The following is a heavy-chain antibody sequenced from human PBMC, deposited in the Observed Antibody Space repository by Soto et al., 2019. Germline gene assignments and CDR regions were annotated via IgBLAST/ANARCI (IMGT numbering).Heavy chain of an antibody. CDR3: ATTLAVAARFDY. V-gene: IGHV1-24*01. CDR2: FDPEYGET. D-gene: IGHD6-19*01. Sequence: ASVKVSCKVSGYTLTELSIHWVRQAPGKGLEWMGGFDPEYGETIYAQKFQGRVTMTEDTSTDTAYMALSSLRSEDTAVYYCATTLAVAARFDYWGQGTMVTV. CDR1: GYTLTELS. J-gene: IGHJ4*02.